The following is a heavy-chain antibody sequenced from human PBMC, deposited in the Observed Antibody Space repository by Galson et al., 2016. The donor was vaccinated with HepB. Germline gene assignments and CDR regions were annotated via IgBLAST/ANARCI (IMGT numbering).Heavy chain of an antibody. Sequence: LRLSCAASGFTSSSYWMHWARQAPGKGLVWVSRISSDGSETTYADSVKGRFTISRDNAKNTLSLQMNSLRVEDTAVYYCHVWFGESRYGVDVWGQGTLVTVSS. CDR2: ISSDGSET. D-gene: IGHD3-10*01. CDR3: HVWFGESRYGVDV. CDR1: GFTSSSYW. J-gene: IGHJ4*02. V-gene: IGHV3-74*01.